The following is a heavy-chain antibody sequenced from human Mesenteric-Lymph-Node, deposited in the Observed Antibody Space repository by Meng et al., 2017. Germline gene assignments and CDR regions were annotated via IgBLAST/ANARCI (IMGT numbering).Heavy chain of an antibody. D-gene: IGHD6-19*01. Sequence: SVKVSCKASGGTFSSYAISWVRQAPGQGLEWMGGIIPIFGTANYAQKFQGRVTITADESTSTAYMELSSLRSEDTAVYYCAREGVTVAATWRGNDLWGQGTLVTVSS. CDR3: AREGVTVAATWRGNDL. CDR1: GGTFSSYA. J-gene: IGHJ5*02. V-gene: IGHV1-69*13. CDR2: IIPIFGTA.